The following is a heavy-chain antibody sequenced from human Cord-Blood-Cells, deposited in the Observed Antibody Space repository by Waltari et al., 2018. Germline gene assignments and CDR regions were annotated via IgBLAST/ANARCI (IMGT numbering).Heavy chain of an antibody. J-gene: IGHJ4*02. CDR1: GGSISSGSYY. CDR2: IYTSGST. V-gene: IGHV4-61*09. D-gene: IGHD3-10*01. Sequence: QVQLHESGPGLVKPSQTLSLTCTVSGGSISSGSYYWSWIRQPAGKGLEWIGYIYTSGSTNYNPSLKSRVTISVDTSKNQFSLKLSSVTAADTAVYYCARESPYGSGSYYFDYWGQGTLVTVSS. CDR3: ARESPYGSGSYYFDY.